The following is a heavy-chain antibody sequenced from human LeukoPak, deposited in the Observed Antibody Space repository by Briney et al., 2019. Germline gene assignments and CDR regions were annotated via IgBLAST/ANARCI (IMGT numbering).Heavy chain of an antibody. CDR2: INPNSGGT. D-gene: IGHD4-11*01. CDR3: ARVRGDTVNFDY. V-gene: IGHV1-2*02. J-gene: IGHJ4*02. CDR1: GYTFTSYY. Sequence: ASVKVSCKASGYTFTSYYMHWMRQAPGQGPEWMGWINPNSGGTNYAQKFQGRVTMTRDTSISTAYMELSRLRSDDTAVYYCARVRGDTVNFDYWGQGTLVTVSS.